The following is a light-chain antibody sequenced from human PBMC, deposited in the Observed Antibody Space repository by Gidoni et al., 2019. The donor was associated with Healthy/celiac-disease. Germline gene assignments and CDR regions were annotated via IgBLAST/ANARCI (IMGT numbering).Light chain of an antibody. V-gene: IGKV3-20*01. J-gene: IGKJ1*01. CDR1: QSVSSSY. CDR3: QQYGSSPWT. CDR2: GAS. Sequence: EIVLTHSRGTLSLSPRERDTLSCRDSQSVSSSYLAWYQQKPGQAPRLLIYGASSRATDLPDRFSGSGSGTDFTLTSSRLDPEDFAVYYCQQYGSSPWTFGQGTKVEIK.